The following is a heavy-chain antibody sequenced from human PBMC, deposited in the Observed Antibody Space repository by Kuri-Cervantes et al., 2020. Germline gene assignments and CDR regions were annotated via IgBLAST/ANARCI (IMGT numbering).Heavy chain of an antibody. CDR3: ANTIAGSKY. D-gene: IGHD2-15*01. V-gene: IGHV3-23*01. Sequence: GGSLRLSCAASGFSFSTHGMHWVRQAPGKGLEWVSSISDSGDRTYYADSMKGRFTISRDNSKNTLYLQMNSLRAEDTAIYYCANTIAGSKYWGQGTLVTVSS. CDR2: ISDSGDRT. J-gene: IGHJ4*02. CDR1: GFSFSTHG.